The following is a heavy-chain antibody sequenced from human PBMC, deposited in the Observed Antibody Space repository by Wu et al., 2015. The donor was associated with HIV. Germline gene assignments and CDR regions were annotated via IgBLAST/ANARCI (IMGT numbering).Heavy chain of an antibody. D-gene: IGHD2-2*01. Sequence: LVQSGPEAKRPGASVNVSCKASYMLTSYPIGWVRQAPSQRLEWMGWINPDSGVTKYAPKVQGRVTMTWDTSISTAYMDLNRLRSDDTAMYYCARPGRRHCSRISCPPPGNDAFDLWGQGTMVTVSS. CDR2: INPDSGVT. V-gene: IGHV1-2*02. CDR1: YMLTSYP. J-gene: IGHJ3*01. CDR3: ARPGRRHCSRISCPPPGNDAFDL.